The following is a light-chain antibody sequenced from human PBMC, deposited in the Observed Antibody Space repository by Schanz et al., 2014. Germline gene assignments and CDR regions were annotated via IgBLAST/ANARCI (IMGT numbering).Light chain of an antibody. CDR3: QQYNNWPPEGT. J-gene: IGKJ1*01. Sequence: EIVLTQSPATLSLSPGERATLSCRASQSVRSLLAWYQQKPGQAPRLLIYDASNRATGIPARFSGSGSGTDFTLTISSLEPEDFAVYYCQQYNNWPPEGTFGQGTKVEIK. CDR2: DAS. V-gene: IGKV3-11*01. CDR1: QSVRSL.